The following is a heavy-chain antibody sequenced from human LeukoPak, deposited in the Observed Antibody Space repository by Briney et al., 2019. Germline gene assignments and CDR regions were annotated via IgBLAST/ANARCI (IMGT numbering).Heavy chain of an antibody. J-gene: IGHJ4*02. CDR1: GFTFTDHY. V-gene: IGHV3-11*01. CDR2: ISSGENTI. D-gene: IGHD6-13*01. CDR3: AKPINKLFIAAAIDY. Sequence: GGSLRLSCAASGFTFTDHYMNWVRLAPGKGLECVSSISSGENTIYYADSVKGRFTISRDNSKNTLYLQINSLRAEDTAVYYCAKPINKLFIAAAIDYWGQGTLVTVSS.